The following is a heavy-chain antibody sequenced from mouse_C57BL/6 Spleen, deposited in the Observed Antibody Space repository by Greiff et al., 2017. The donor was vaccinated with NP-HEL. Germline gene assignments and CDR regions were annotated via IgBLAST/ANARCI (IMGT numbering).Heavy chain of an antibody. V-gene: IGHV5-12*01. CDR1: GFTFSDYY. Sequence: EVHLVESGGGLVQPGGSLKLSCAASGFTFSDYYMYWVRQTPEKRLEWVAYISNGGGSTYYPDTVKGRFTISRDNAKNTLYLQMSRLKSEDTAMYYCASRGGKGGNFDYWGQGTTLTVSS. CDR3: ASRGGKGGNFDY. CDR2: ISNGGGST. J-gene: IGHJ2*01.